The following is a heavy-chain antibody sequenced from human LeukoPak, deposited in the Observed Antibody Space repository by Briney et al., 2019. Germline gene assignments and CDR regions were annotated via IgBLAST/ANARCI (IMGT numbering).Heavy chain of an antibody. Sequence: SGPTLVNPTQTLTLTCTFSGFSLSTSGVGVGWIRQPPGKALEWLALIYWDDDKRYSPSLKSRLTITKDTSKNQVVLTMTNMDPVDTATYYCAHKGFAEVRGVITSYYFDYWGQGTLVTVSS. V-gene: IGHV2-5*02. J-gene: IGHJ4*02. CDR3: AHKGFAEVRGVITSYYFDY. CDR1: GFSLSTSGVG. CDR2: IYWDDDK. D-gene: IGHD3-10*01.